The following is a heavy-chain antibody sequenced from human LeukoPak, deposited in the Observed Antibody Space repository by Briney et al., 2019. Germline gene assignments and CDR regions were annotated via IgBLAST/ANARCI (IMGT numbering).Heavy chain of an antibody. CDR3: ARGREGAFDI. CDR1: GFTFSSHA. J-gene: IGHJ3*02. Sequence: GGSLRLSCAASGFTFSSHAMHWVRQAPGKGLEWVALISYDGSNKYYAASVKGRSTISRDKSKNTLYLQMNSLRVEDTAVYYCARGREGAFDIWGQGTMVTVSS. CDR2: ISYDGSNK. V-gene: IGHV3-30*04. D-gene: IGHD1-26*01.